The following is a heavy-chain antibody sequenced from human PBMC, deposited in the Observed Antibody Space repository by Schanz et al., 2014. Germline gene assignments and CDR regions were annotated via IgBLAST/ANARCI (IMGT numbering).Heavy chain of an antibody. CDR1: GFTFNSYA. CDR3: ARGTDWNLHY. J-gene: IGHJ4*02. CDR2: LSGSGGST. Sequence: VQLVESGGGVVQPGRSLRLSCAASGFTFNSYAMSWVRQAPGRGLEWVSALSGSGGSTYYADSVKGRFTMSRDNSKNTLYLQMNSLRAGDTAVYYCARGTDWNLHYWGQGALVTVSS. V-gene: IGHV3-23*04. D-gene: IGHD1-1*01.